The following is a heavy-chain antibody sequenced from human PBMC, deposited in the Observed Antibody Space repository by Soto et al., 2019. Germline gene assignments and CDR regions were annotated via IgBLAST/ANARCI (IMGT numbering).Heavy chain of an antibody. J-gene: IGHJ4*02. CDR3: VRDYDSSGFYSGH. Sequence: SETLSLTCTVSGGSISSSDYYWGWIRQPPGKGLEWIGSIYYSGKTLYNPSLQSRVTISVDTSKNQFTLNLRSLTAEDTAVYYCVRDYDSSGFYSGHWGQGTLVTVSS. V-gene: IGHV4-39*02. CDR1: GGSISSSDYY. D-gene: IGHD3-22*01. CDR2: IYYSGKT.